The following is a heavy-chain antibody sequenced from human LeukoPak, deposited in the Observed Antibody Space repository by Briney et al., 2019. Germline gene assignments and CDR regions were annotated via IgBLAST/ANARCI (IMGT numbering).Heavy chain of an antibody. CDR3: ARGVVGYDWFDP. V-gene: IGHV1-18*01. CDR1: GYTFTSYG. CDR2: ISAYNGNT. J-gene: IGHJ5*02. Sequence: ASVKVSCKASGYTFTSYGISWVRQAHGQGLEWMGWISAYNGNTNYAQKLQGRVTMTTDTSTSTAYMELSSLRSEDTAVYYCARGVVGYDWFDPWGQGTLVTVSS. D-gene: IGHD3-10*01.